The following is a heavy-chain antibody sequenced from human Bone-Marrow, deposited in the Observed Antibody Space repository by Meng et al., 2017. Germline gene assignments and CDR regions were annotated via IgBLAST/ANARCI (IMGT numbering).Heavy chain of an antibody. V-gene: IGHV3-30*04. CDR1: GFTFRSYT. D-gene: IGHD2/OR15-2a*01. CDR3: ARGEGIFLWIDY. Sequence: QVELVESGGGVVQPGRSLRLSCAASGFTFRSYTMHWVRQAPGKGLEWVAVTSFDGRTTKYADSVKGRFTISRDNSQDTLYLQMSGLRAEDTAVYYCARGEGIFLWIDYWGQGTLVTVSS. CDR2: TSFDGRTT. J-gene: IGHJ4*02.